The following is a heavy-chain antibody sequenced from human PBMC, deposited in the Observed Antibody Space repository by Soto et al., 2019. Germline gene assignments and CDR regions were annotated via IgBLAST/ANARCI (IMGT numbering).Heavy chain of an antibody. V-gene: IGHV1-69*12. CDR3: ARGTVVTSKSYYYYYGMDV. CDR2: IIPIFGTA. D-gene: IGHD2-21*02. J-gene: IGHJ6*02. CDR1: GGTFSSYA. Sequence: QVQLVQSGVEVKKPGSSVKVSCKASGGTFSSYAISWVRQAPGQGLEWMGGIIPIFGTANYAQKFQGRVTITADESTSTAYMELSSLRSEDTAVYYCARGTVVTSKSYYYYYGMDVWGQGTTVTVSS.